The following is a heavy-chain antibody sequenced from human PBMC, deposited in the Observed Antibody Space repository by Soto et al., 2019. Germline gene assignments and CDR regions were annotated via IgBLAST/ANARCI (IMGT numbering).Heavy chain of an antibody. CDR1: GGTFSGYT. CDR2: ISAYNGNT. Sequence: ASVKVSCKASGGTFSGYTLSWVRQAPGQGLEWMGWISAYNGNTNYAQKLQGRVTMTTDTSTSTAYMELRSLRSDDTAVYYCAYNSNPELYYFDYWGQGTLVTVSS. CDR3: AYNSNPELYYFDY. V-gene: IGHV1-18*01. D-gene: IGHD1-1*01. J-gene: IGHJ4*02.